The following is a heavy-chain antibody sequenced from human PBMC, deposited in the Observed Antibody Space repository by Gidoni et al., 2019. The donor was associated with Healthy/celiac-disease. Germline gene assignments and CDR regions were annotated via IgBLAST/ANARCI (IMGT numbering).Heavy chain of an antibody. Sequence: QVQLQESGPGLVKPSETLSLTCTVSGGSISSYYWSWIRQPPGKGLEWIGYIYYSGSTNYNPALKSRVTISVDTSKNQFSLKLSSVTAADTAVYYCARRGRDYYGSGSYYGMDVWGQGTTVTVSS. D-gene: IGHD3-10*01. CDR1: GGSISSYY. J-gene: IGHJ6*02. V-gene: IGHV4-59*08. CDR3: ARRGRDYYGSGSYYGMDV. CDR2: IYYSGST.